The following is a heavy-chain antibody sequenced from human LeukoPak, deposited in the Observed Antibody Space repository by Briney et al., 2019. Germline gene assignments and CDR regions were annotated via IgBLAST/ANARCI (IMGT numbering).Heavy chain of an antibody. CDR2: IYYSGST. D-gene: IGHD2-2*01. CDR1: GGSISSHY. Sequence: PSETLSLTCTVSGGSISSHYWSWIRQPPGKGLEWIGYIYYSGSTNYNPSLKSRVTISVDTSKNQFSLKLRSVTAADTAVYYCARDRSYCSSTSCYRHYYYMDVWGKGTTVTVSS. V-gene: IGHV4-59*11. CDR3: ARDRSYCSSTSCYRHYYYMDV. J-gene: IGHJ6*03.